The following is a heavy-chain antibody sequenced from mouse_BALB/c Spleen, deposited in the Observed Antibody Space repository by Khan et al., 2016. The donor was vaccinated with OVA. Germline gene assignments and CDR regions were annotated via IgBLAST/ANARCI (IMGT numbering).Heavy chain of an antibody. J-gene: IGHJ3*01. CDR3: SRRGNYGNYGAAD. Sequence: QVTLKESGPGILQPSQTLFLTCSFSGFSLSTYGVGVGWIRQPSGKGLEWLGHIWWNDNKSYNIALKSRLTISKDTSNSQVFLKIASVDTADTATYFCSRRGNYGNYGAADWGRGTLVTVSA. CDR2: IWWNDNK. D-gene: IGHD2-1*01. V-gene: IGHV8-11*01. CDR1: GFSLSTYGVG.